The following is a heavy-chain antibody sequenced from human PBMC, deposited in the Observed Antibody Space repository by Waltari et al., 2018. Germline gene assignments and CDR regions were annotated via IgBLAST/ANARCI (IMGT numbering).Heavy chain of an antibody. V-gene: IGHV1-2*06. CDR3: ATTGDLYYENSRYGLLGY. CDR1: GYSFNDYY. D-gene: IGHD3-22*01. CDR2: INPNNGDT. J-gene: IGHJ4*02. Sequence: QVQLVQSGAEVKKPGASVKVSCKASGYSFNDYYIYWVQQAPGQGLDWMGRINPNNGDTAYAQRFQGRVTMTSDTSISTAYMELSSLTSDDTAVYYCATTGDLYYENSRYGLLGYWGQGTRVTVSS.